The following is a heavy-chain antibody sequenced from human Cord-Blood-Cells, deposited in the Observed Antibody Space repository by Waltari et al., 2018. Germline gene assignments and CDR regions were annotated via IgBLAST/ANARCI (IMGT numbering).Heavy chain of an antibody. CDR2: ISSISSYI. CDR3: ARGRSSYYFDY. J-gene: IGHJ4*02. Sequence: EVQLVESGGGLVKPGGSLRLSCAASGLTFSRYSLNWVCQAPGKGLEWVSSISSISSYIFYADSGKGRFTIARDNAKNSLYLQMNSLRAEDTAVYYCARGRSSYYFDYWGQGTLVTVSS. V-gene: IGHV3-21*01. D-gene: IGHD6-13*01. CDR1: GLTFSRYS.